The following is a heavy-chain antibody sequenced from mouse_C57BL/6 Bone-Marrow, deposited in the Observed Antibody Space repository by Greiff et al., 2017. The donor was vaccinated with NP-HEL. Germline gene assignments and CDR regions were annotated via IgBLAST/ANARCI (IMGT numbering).Heavy chain of an antibody. D-gene: IGHD2-1*01. CDR2: IYPGSGST. Sequence: QVQLQQPGAELVKPGASVKMSCKASGYTFTSYWITWVKQRPGQGLEWIGDIYPGSGSTNYNEKFKSKATLTVDTTSSTAYMQLSSLTSEDSADYYSAGYYGILYYAMDYWGQGTSVTVSS. CDR1: GYTFTSYW. V-gene: IGHV1-55*01. CDR3: AGYYGILYYAMDY. J-gene: IGHJ4*01.